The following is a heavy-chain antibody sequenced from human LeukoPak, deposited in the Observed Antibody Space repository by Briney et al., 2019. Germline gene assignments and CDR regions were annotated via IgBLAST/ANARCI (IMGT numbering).Heavy chain of an antibody. CDR3: ARVERFFDY. CDR1: GGSISSYY. D-gene: IGHD3-3*01. J-gene: IGHJ4*02. V-gene: IGHV4-59*01. Sequence: SETLSLTCTVSGGSISSYYWSWIRQPPGKGLEWIGYIYYSGSTNYNPSLKSRVTISVDTSKNQFSLKLSSVPAADTAVYYCARVERFFDYWGQGTLVTVSS. CDR2: IYYSGST.